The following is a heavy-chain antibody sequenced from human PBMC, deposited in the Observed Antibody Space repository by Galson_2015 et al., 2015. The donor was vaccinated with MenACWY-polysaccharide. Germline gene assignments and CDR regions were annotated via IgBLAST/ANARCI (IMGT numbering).Heavy chain of an antibody. CDR3: ARGVQLERKGRGDWFDP. V-gene: IGHV3-33*01. D-gene: IGHD1-1*01. CDR2: IWNDGNNK. CDR1: GFTFSNYG. J-gene: IGHJ5*02. Sequence: SLRLSCAASGFTFSNYGMHWVRQAPGKGLEWMALIWNDGNNKNYVGSVKGRFTISRDNSKNTLYLQMNSLRAEDAAVYYCARGVQLERKGRGDWFDPWGQGTLVTVSS.